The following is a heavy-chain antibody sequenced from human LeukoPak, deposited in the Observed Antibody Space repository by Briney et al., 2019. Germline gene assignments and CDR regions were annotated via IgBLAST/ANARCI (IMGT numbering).Heavy chain of an antibody. CDR2: IYPGDSDA. V-gene: IGHV5-51*01. Sequence: GESLKISCKGSGYSFTSYWIGWVRQMPGKGLEWMGIIYPGDSDARYSPSFQGQVTISADKSITTAYLQWSSLKASDTAIDYCARQAYCDGDCSYYFDYWGQGTLVTVSS. J-gene: IGHJ4*02. D-gene: IGHD2-21*02. CDR1: GYSFTSYW. CDR3: ARQAYCDGDCSYYFDY.